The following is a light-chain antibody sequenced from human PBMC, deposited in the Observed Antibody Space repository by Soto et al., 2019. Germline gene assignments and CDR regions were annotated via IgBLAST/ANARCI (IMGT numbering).Light chain of an antibody. CDR3: QQYNSAPLT. CDR1: LPISNY. Sequence: NHQTPSPSSPSASVGDKGATTCRASLPISNYLAWYQQKPGKIPNLLIYAASTLQAGVPSRFSGSGSGTDFTLTISSLQPEDVAAYYCQQYNSAPLTFGGGTKVDIK. V-gene: IGKV1-27*01. CDR2: AAS. J-gene: IGKJ4*01.